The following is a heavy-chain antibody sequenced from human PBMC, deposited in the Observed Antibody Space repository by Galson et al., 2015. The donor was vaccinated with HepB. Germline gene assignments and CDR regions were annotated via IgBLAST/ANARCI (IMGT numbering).Heavy chain of an antibody. J-gene: IGHJ2*01. CDR1: GFTFSSYA. D-gene: IGHD6-19*01. Sequence: SLRLSCAASGFTFSSYAMHWVRQAPGKGLEWVAVISYDGSNKYYADSVKGRFTISRDNSKNTLYLQMNSLRAEDTAVYYCARETGAVAGVWYFDLWGRGTLVTVSS. CDR2: ISYDGSNK. V-gene: IGHV3-30-3*01. CDR3: ARETGAVAGVWYFDL.